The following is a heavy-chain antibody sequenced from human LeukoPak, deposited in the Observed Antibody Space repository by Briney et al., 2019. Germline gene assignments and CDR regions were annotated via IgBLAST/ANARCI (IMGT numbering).Heavy chain of an antibody. J-gene: IGHJ4*02. Sequence: ASVKVSCKASRYTFTSYYMHWVRQAPGQGREWMGIINPSGGSTSYAQKFQGRVTMTRDTSTSTVYMELSSLRSEDTAVYYCARARTIAADDYWGQGTLVTVSS. CDR2: INPSGGST. CDR3: ARARTIAADDY. V-gene: IGHV1-46*03. D-gene: IGHD6-13*01. CDR1: RYTFTSYY.